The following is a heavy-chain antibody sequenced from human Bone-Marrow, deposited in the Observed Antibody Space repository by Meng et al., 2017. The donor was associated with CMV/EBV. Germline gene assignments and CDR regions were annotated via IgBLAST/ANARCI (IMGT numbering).Heavy chain of an antibody. CDR2: IWYDGSNK. V-gene: IGHV3-33*06. J-gene: IGHJ6*02. CDR3: AKEAAAKWLRPDYYYYYGMDV. Sequence: GGSLRLSYAASGFTFSSYGMHWVRQAPGKGLEWVAVIWYDGSNKYYADSVKGRFTISRDNSKNTLYLQMNSLRAEDTAVYYCAKEAAAKWLRPDYYYYYGMDVWGQGTTVTVPS. CDR1: GFTFSSYG. D-gene: IGHD5-12*01.